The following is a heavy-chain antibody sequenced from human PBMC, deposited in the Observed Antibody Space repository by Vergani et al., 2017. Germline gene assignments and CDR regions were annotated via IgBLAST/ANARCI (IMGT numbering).Heavy chain of an antibody. CDR2: INPNSGGT. J-gene: IGHJ6*03. D-gene: IGHD6-6*01. CDR1: GYTFTGYY. V-gene: IGHV1-2*02. CDR3: ARDPVYSSSSSFHRPRGYYYMDV. Sequence: QVQLVQSGAEVKKPGSSVKVSCTASGYTFTGYYMPWVRQAPGHGLEWMGWINPNSGGTNYAQKFQGRVTMTRDKSISTAYMELSRLSSDDTAVYYCARDPVYSSSSSFHRPRGYYYMDVWGKGTTVTVSS.